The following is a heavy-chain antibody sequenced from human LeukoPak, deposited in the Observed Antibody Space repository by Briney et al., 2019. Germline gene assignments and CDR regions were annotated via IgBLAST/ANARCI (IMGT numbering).Heavy chain of an antibody. Sequence: SETLSLTCTVSGGSISSYYWSWIRQPAGKGLEWIGRIYTSGSTNYNPSLKSRVTMSVDTSKNQFSLKLSSVTAADTAVYYCASGIVVVPAAEGPPFDYWGQGTLVTVSS. CDR2: IYTSGST. J-gene: IGHJ4*02. CDR3: ASGIVVVPAAEGPPFDY. V-gene: IGHV4-4*07. D-gene: IGHD2-2*01. CDR1: GGSISSYY.